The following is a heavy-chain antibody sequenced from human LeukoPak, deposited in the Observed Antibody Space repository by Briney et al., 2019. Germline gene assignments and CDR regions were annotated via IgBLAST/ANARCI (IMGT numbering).Heavy chain of an antibody. CDR1: GFTFSSYA. J-gene: IGHJ6*02. CDR2: ISGSGGST. D-gene: IGHD3-22*01. V-gene: IGHV3-23*01. Sequence: PGGSLRLSCAASGFTFSSYAVSWVPEAPGKGLEWVSAISGSGGSTYYADSVKGRFTISRDNSKNTLYLQMNSLRAEDTAVYYCAKGISSESYYYDSSGYLGDVWGQGTTVTVSS. CDR3: AKGISSESYYYDSSGYLGDV.